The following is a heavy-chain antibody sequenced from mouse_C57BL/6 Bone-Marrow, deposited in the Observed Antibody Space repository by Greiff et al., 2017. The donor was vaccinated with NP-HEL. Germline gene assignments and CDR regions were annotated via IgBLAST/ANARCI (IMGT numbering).Heavy chain of an antibody. Sequence: EVQLVESGPGLVKPSQSLSLTCSVTGYSITSGYYWNWIRQFPGNKLEWMGYISYDGSNNYNPSLKNRISITRDTSKNQFFLKLNSVTTEDTATYYCAKENDYGSRERYWFDYWGQGTTLTVSS. V-gene: IGHV3-6*01. CDR3: AKENDYGSRERYWFDY. CDR1: GYSITSGYY. CDR2: ISYDGSN. D-gene: IGHD1-1*01. J-gene: IGHJ2*01.